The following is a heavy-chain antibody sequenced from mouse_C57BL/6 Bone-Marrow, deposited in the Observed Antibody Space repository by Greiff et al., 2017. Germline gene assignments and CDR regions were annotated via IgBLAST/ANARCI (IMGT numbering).Heavy chain of an antibody. D-gene: IGHD1-1*01. CDR1: GYAFTNYL. Sequence: QVQLQQSGAELVTPGTSVKVSCKASGYAFTNYLIEWVKQRPGQGLEWIGVINPGSGGTNYNEKFKGKATLTADKSSSTAYMQLSSLTSEDSAVYFCARSATVVAPFAYWGQGTLVTVSA. CDR2: INPGSGGT. J-gene: IGHJ3*01. V-gene: IGHV1-54*01. CDR3: ARSATVVAPFAY.